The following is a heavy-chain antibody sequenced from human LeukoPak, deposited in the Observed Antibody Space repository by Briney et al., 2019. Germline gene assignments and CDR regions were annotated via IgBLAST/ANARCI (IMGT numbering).Heavy chain of an antibody. Sequence: SETLSLTCTVSGGSISTYQWSWIRQSPGKGLEWIGNVYKSGSTNYNPSLKSRVTISVDTSKNQFSLKLSSVTAADTAVYYCARDHQRGYAFDIWGQGTMVTVSS. CDR3: ARDHQRGYAFDI. CDR1: GGSISTYQ. CDR2: VYKSGST. D-gene: IGHD3-10*01. J-gene: IGHJ3*02. V-gene: IGHV4-59*01.